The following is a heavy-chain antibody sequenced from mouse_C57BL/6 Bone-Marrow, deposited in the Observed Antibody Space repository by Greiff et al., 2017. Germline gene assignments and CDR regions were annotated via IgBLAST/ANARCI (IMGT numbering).Heavy chain of an antibody. CDR2: INPNYGSP. D-gene: IGHD3-2*02. Sequence: EVQRVESGPELVKPGASVKISCKASGYSFTDYNMNWVKQSTGQSLEWIGVINPNYGSPSYNQKFKGKATLTVDQPSSTAYMQLNSLTSEDSAVYYCARGRSGYVIVGYWGQGTTLTVAS. CDR1: GYSFTDYN. CDR3: ARGRSGYVIVGY. V-gene: IGHV1-39*01. J-gene: IGHJ2*01.